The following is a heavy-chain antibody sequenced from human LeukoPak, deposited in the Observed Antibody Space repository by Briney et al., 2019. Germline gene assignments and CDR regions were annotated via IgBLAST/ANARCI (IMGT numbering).Heavy chain of an antibody. D-gene: IGHD2-21*02. CDR3: ARNTETAIPLPYYFDY. CDR1: GGTFSSYA. V-gene: IGHV1-69*05. Sequence: SVKVSCKASGGTFSSYAISWVRQAPGQGLEWMGGIIPIFGTANYAQKFQGRVTITRDTSASTAYMDLSSLRSEDTAVYYCARNTETAIPLPYYFDYWGQGTLVTDSS. CDR2: IIPIFGTA. J-gene: IGHJ4*02.